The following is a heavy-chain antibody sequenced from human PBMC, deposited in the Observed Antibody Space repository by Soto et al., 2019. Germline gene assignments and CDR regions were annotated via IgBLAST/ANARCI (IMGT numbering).Heavy chain of an antibody. D-gene: IGHD6-25*01. CDR3: AAAVYYYYYGMDV. CDR2: IYYSGST. V-gene: IGHV4-31*03. Sequence: TLSRTCTVSGVSISSGGYYWSWLRQHPGKFLEWIGYIYYSGSTYYNPSLKGRVTISVDTSKNQFSLKLSSVTAADTAVYYCAAAVYYYYYGMDVWGQGTTVTVSS. CDR1: GVSISSGGYY. J-gene: IGHJ6*02.